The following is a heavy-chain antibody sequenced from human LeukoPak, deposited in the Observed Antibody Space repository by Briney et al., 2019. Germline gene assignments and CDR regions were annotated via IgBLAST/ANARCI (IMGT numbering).Heavy chain of an antibody. V-gene: IGHV4-38-2*02. D-gene: IGHD6-13*01. CDR1: GYSISSGYY. CDR3: ARVNDPGIAAAANLVFDY. J-gene: IGHJ4*02. CDR2: IYHSGST. Sequence: SETLSLTCTVSGYSISSGYYWGWIRQPPGKGLEWIGSIYHSGSTYYNPSLKSRVTISVDTSKNQFSLKLSSVTAADTAVYYCARVNDPGIAAAANLVFDYWGQGTLVTVSS.